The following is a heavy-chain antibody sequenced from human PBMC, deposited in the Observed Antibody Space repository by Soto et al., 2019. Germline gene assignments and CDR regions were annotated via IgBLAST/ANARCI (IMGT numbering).Heavy chain of an antibody. CDR1: GFTFGDYA. Sequence: PGGSLRLSCTASGFTFGDYAMSWFRQAPGKGLEWVGFIRSKAYGGTTEYAASVKGRFTISRDDSKSIAYLQMNSLKTEDTAVYYCTSADEYGGYRYYYGMDVWGQGTTVTVSS. CDR3: TSADEYGGYRYYYGMDV. D-gene: IGHD5-12*01. V-gene: IGHV3-49*03. J-gene: IGHJ6*02. CDR2: IRSKAYGGTT.